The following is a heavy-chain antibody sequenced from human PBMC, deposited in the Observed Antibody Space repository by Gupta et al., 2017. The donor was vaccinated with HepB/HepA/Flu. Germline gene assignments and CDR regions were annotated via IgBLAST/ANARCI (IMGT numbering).Heavy chain of an antibody. CDR3: ARELGATGAYDYGMDI. V-gene: IGHV3-15*01. CDR2: IRSNSEGGII. Sequence: ELQLVASGGGSVNPGGSLRLSCEASGFSFTAAWLTLVRQVPGKGLEWIGRIRSNSEGGIINYAGPVKGRFTISRDDSKNTLYLQMNSLKSEDTSIDYCARELGATGAYDYGMDIWGQGTTVTVS. D-gene: IGHD1-26*01. J-gene: IGHJ6*02. CDR1: GFSFTAAW.